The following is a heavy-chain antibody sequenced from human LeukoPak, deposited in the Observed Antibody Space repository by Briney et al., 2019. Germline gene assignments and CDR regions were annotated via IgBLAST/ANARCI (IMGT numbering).Heavy chain of an antibody. CDR3: AKDSQYSSSWSNNYYYYYGMDV. Sequence: GGSLRLSCAASGFTFSSYGMHWVRQAPGKGLEWGAVISYDGSNKYYADSVKGRFTISRDNSKNTLYLQMNSLRAKDTAVYYCAKDSQYSSSWSNNYYYYYGMDVWGQGTTVTVSS. J-gene: IGHJ6*02. CDR2: ISYDGSNK. V-gene: IGHV3-30*18. D-gene: IGHD6-13*01. CDR1: GFTFSSYG.